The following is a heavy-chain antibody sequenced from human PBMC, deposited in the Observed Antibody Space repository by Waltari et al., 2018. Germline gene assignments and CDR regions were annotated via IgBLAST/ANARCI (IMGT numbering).Heavy chain of an antibody. Sequence: EVQLLESGGGLVQPGGSLRLSCAASGFTFSSYAMSWVRQAPGKGLEWVSAISGSGGSTYYADSVKGRFTSSRDNSKNTLYLQMNSLRAEDTAVYYCAKEGGSGWYPYYYYYYGMDVWGQGTTVTVSS. V-gene: IGHV3-23*01. CDR3: AKEGGSGWYPYYYYYYGMDV. CDR2: ISGSGGST. D-gene: IGHD6-19*01. CDR1: GFTFSSYA. J-gene: IGHJ6*02.